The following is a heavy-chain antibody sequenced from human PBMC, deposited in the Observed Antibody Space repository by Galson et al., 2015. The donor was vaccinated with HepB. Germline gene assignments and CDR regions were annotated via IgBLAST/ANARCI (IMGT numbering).Heavy chain of an antibody. D-gene: IGHD3-3*01. CDR3: ARDRRGRIFGMIMSRNGMDV. Sequence: LRLSCAASGFTFSDYDMTWIRQAPGKGLEWVSYISTDGSTKYYGDSVKGRFTISRDNAENTLHLQMKSLGVEDTAVYYCARDRRGRIFGMIMSRNGMDVWGQGTTVIVSS. CDR2: ISTDGSTK. V-gene: IGHV3-11*01. J-gene: IGHJ6*02. CDR1: GFTFSDYD.